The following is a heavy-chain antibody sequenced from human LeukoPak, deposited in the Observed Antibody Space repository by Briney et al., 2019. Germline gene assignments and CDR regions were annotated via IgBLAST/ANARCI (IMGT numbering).Heavy chain of an antibody. Sequence: GGSLILSCAASGFTFSSYAMSWVRQAPGKGLEWVSAISGSGGSTYYADSVKGRFTISRDNSKNTLYLQMNSLRAEDTAVYYCARRIFGVVIMDYWGQGTLVTVSS. CDR3: ARRIFGVVIMDY. CDR2: ISGSGGST. CDR1: GFTFSSYA. J-gene: IGHJ4*02. D-gene: IGHD3-3*01. V-gene: IGHV3-23*01.